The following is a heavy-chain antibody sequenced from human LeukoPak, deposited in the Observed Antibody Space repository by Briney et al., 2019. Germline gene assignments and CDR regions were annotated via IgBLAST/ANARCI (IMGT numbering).Heavy chain of an antibody. V-gene: IGHV3-23*01. CDR2: ISGSGGST. D-gene: IGHD3-16*01. CDR1: GFTFSSYA. Sequence: GGSLRLSCAASGFTFSSYAMSWIRQAPGKGLEWVSAISGSGGSTYYADSVKGRFTISRDNSKNTLYLQMNSLRAEDTAVYYCAKEVGGVLGYNWFDPWGQGTLVTLSS. J-gene: IGHJ5*02. CDR3: AKEVGGVLGYNWFDP.